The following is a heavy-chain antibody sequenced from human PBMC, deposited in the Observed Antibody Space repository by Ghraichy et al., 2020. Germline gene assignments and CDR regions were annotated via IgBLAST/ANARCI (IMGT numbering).Heavy chain of an antibody. CDR1: GFTFSSYS. CDR2: ISSSSSYI. J-gene: IGHJ6*02. Sequence: GGSLRLSCAASGFTFSSYSMNWVRQAPGKGLEWVSSISSSSSYIYYADSVKGRFTISRDNAKNSLYLQMNSLRAEDTAVYYCARDRGGTMIGYYYYGMDVWGQGTTVTVSS. CDR3: ARDRGGTMIGYYYYGMDV. D-gene: IGHD3-22*01. V-gene: IGHV3-21*01.